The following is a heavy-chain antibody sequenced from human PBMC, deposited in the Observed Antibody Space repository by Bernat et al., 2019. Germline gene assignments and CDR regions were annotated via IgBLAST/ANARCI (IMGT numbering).Heavy chain of an antibody. J-gene: IGHJ4*02. V-gene: IGHV1-69*06. CDR3: ARAATMGYCSGGSCYQESPFDY. Sequence: QVQLVQSGAEVKKPGSSVKVSCKASGGTFSSYAISWVRQAPGQGLEWMGGIIPIFGTANYAQKFQGRVTITADKSTSTAYMELSSLRSEDTAVYYCARAATMGYCSGGSCYQESPFDYWGQGTLVTVSS. D-gene: IGHD2-15*01. CDR1: GGTFSSYA. CDR2: IIPIFGTA.